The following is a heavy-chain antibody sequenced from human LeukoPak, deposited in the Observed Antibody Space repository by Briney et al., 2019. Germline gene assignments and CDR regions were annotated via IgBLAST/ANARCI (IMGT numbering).Heavy chain of an antibody. CDR1: GFTFSNAW. V-gene: IGHV4-34*01. J-gene: IGHJ5*02. CDR3: ARGMRAVAGPRGWFDP. CDR2: INHSGST. D-gene: IGHD6-19*01. Sequence: GSLRLSCAASGFTFSNAWMSWIRQLPGKGLEWIGEINHSGSTNYNPSLKSRVTISVDTSKNQFSLKLSSVTAADTAVYYCARGMRAVAGPRGWFDPWGQGTLVTVSS.